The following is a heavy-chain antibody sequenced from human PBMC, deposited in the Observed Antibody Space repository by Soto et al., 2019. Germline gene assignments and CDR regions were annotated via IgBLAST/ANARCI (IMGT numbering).Heavy chain of an antibody. CDR3: ARRPVLAAAATKFDY. V-gene: IGHV4-39*02. J-gene: IGHJ4*02. CDR2: IYYSGST. CDR1: GGSISSSSYY. D-gene: IGHD6-13*01. Sequence: QLQLQESGPGLVKPSETLSLTCTVSGGSISSSSYYWGWIRQPPGKGLEWIGRIYYSGSTYYNPSLPGQVTPSVDTSKNPFSLTLTSVTAADPAVYYCARRPVLAAAATKFDYCGQGPLVTVSS.